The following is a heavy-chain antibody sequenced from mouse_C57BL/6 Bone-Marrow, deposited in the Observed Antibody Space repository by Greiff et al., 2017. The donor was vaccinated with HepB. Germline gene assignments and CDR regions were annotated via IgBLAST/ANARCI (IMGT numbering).Heavy chain of an antibody. D-gene: IGHD1-1*01. J-gene: IGHJ3*01. CDR3: ARRGSTVVPFAY. CDR2: IYPGSGST. CDR1: GYTFTSYW. Sequence: VQLQQPGAELVKPGASVKMSCKASGYTFTSYWITWVKQRPGQGLEWIGDIYPGSGSTNYNEKFKSKATLTVDTSSSTAYMQLSSLTSEDSAVYYYARRGSTVVPFAYWGQGTLVTVSA. V-gene: IGHV1-55*01.